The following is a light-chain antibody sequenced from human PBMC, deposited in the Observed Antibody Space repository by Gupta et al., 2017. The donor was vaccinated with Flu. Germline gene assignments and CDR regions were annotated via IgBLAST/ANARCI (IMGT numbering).Light chain of an antibody. J-gene: IGKJ2*01. CDR2: EVS. Sequence: DIVLTQSQLSLAVTLGQPASISCRSTQSVVYRDGNTYLSWFQQRPGQSPRRLIYEVSDRDSGVPDRFSGSGSGTDFTLKISRVEADDVGVYYCMQHTHWPPDTSGQETKLEIK. CDR3: MQHTHWPPDT. V-gene: IGKV2-30*01. CDR1: QSVVYRDGNTY.